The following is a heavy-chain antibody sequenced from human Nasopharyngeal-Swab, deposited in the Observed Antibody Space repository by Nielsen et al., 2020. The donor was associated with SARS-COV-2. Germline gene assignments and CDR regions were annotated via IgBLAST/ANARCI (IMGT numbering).Heavy chain of an antibody. V-gene: IGHV3-74*01. CDR1: GFSFSDYW. Sequence: GESLKISCAASGFSFSDYWLHWVRQAPGKGLVWVSRINSDESHTVYADSVKGRFTMSRDNGKNRLFLQMDSLRVEDTAVYYCARVTGGYSFDSWGQGTLVTVSS. CDR2: INSDESHT. CDR3: ARVTGGYSFDS. J-gene: IGHJ4*01. D-gene: IGHD3-22*01.